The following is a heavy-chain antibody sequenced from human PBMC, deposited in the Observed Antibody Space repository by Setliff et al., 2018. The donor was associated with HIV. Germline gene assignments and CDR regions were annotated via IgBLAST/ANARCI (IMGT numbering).Heavy chain of an antibody. J-gene: IGHJ4*02. CDR2: IHTSGSS. Sequence: SETLSLTCTVSGGSISSDSYYWIWIRQPAGKGLEWIGHIHTSGSSSYNPSLKSRVIISLDTSRNQISLKLHSVTAADTAVYYCARDLLGTSSLVDYWGQGTLVTVSS. V-gene: IGHV4-61*09. CDR3: ARDLLGTSSLVDY. D-gene: IGHD6-6*01. CDR1: GGSISSDSYY.